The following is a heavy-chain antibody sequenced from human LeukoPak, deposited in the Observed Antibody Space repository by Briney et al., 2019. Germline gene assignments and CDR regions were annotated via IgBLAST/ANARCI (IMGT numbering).Heavy chain of an antibody. CDR3: ARGRASSWSPFTY. V-gene: IGHV4-59*01. Sequence: KPSALLSLPCTVSGGSISSYYWSWIRQPPGKGLEWIGDINYSGSTTYNPSLTSRVTISVDTSKNQFSLKLNSVTAADTAVYYCARGRASSWSPFTYWGQGILVTVSS. D-gene: IGHD6-19*01. CDR1: GGSISSYY. CDR2: INYSGST. J-gene: IGHJ4*02.